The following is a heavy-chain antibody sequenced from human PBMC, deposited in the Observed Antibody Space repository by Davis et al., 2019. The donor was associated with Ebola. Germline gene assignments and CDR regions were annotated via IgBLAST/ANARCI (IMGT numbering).Heavy chain of an antibody. CDR2: IYYSGST. CDR1: GGSTSSSSYY. V-gene: IGHV4-39*07. J-gene: IGHJ3*02. CDR3: ARGVEAFDI. D-gene: IGHD5-24*01. Sequence: PSETLSPTCTVSGGSTSSSSYYWGWIRQPPGKGLEWIGSIYYSGSTYYNPSLKSRVTISVDTSKNQFSLKLSSVTAADTAVYYCARGVEAFDIWGQGTMVTVSS.